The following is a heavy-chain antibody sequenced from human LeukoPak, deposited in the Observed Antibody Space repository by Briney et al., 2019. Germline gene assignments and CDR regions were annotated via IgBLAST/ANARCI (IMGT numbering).Heavy chain of an antibody. CDR3: ARDPHALDY. CDR1: GFSFSTYS. Sequence: GGSLRLSCATSGFSFSTYSMNWSRQAQGKGLEWVSYIHSGGTTIYYADSVKGRFTISRDNAKNSLYLQMNSLRDEDTAVYHCARDPHALDYWGQGTLVTVSS. V-gene: IGHV3-48*02. CDR2: IHSGGTTI. J-gene: IGHJ4*02.